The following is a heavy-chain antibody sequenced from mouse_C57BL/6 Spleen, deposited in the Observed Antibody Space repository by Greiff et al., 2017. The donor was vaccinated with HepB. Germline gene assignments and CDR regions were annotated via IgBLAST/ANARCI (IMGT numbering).Heavy chain of an antibody. CDR2: IWSGGST. Sequence: QVQLQQSGPGLVQPSQSLSITCPVSGFSLTSYGVHWVRQSPGKGLEWLGVIWSGGSTDYNAAFISRLSISKDNSKSQVFFKMNSLQADDTAIYYCASNYGNYWYFDVWGTGTTVTVSS. V-gene: IGHV2-2*01. D-gene: IGHD2-1*01. J-gene: IGHJ1*03. CDR1: GFSLTSYG. CDR3: ASNYGNYWYFDV.